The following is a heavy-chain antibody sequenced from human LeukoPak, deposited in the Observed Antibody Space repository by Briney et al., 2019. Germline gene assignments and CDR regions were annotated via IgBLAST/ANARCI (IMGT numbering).Heavy chain of an antibody. Sequence: SETLSLTCTVSGGSISSYYWSWIRQPPGKGLEWIGYIYYSGSTNYNPSLKSRVTISVDTSKNQFSLKLSSVTAADTAVYCCARVSDGYISSVYDAFDIWGQGTMVTVSS. V-gene: IGHV4-59*01. CDR1: GGSISSYY. CDR2: IYYSGST. J-gene: IGHJ3*02. CDR3: ARVSDGYISSVYDAFDI. D-gene: IGHD2-21*01.